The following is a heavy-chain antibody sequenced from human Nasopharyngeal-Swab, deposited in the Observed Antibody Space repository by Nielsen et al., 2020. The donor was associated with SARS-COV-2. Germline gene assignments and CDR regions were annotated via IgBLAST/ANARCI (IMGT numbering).Heavy chain of an antibody. D-gene: IGHD3-9*01. Sequence: WIRQPPGKGLEWIGSIYYSGSTYYNPSLKSRVTISVDTSKNQFSLKLSSVTAADTAVYYCASPVHYDILTGSEYGMDVWGQGTTVTVSS. CDR2: IYYSGST. J-gene: IGHJ6*02. V-gene: IGHV4-39*07. CDR3: ASPVHYDILTGSEYGMDV.